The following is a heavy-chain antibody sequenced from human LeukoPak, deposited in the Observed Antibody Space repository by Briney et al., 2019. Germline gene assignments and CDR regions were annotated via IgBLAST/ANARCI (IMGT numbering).Heavy chain of an antibody. CDR3: TRGHWFGEDSDF. CDR1: GFTFTNAW. J-gene: IGHJ4*02. CDR2: IKSKGDGGTT. D-gene: IGHD3-10*01. Sequence: GGSLRLSCAASGFTFTNAWMTWVRQAPGKGLEWVGRIKSKGDGGTTDYAAPVKGRFTISRDDSRNTVYLQMNSLKTEDTAVYYCTRGHWFGEDSDFWGQGTLVTVSS. V-gene: IGHV3-15*01.